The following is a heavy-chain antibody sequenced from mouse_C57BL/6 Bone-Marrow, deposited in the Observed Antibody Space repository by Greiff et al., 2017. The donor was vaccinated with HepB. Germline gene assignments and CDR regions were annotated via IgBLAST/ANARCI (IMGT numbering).Heavy chain of an antibody. J-gene: IGHJ3*01. CDR2: ISSGGSYT. CDR1: GFTFSSYG. CDR3: ARHYYGSPFAY. D-gene: IGHD1-1*01. Sequence: EVQLVESGGDLVKPGGSLKLSCAASGFTFSSYGMSWVRQTPDKRLEWVATISSGGSYTYYPDSVKGRFTISRDNAKNTLYLQMSSLKSEDTAMYYCARHYYGSPFAYWGQGTLVTVSA. V-gene: IGHV5-6*01.